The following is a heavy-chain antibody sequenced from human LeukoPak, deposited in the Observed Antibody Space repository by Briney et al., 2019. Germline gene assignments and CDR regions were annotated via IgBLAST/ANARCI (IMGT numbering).Heavy chain of an antibody. Sequence: GGSLRLSCAASGFTFSSYGMHWVRQAPGKGLEWVAFIRYDGSNKYYADSVKGRFTISRDNSKNTLYLQMNSLRAEDTAVYYCARTPYYYDSSGYYVDYWGQGTLVTVSS. CDR1: GFTFSSYG. CDR2: IRYDGSNK. V-gene: IGHV3-30*02. D-gene: IGHD3-22*01. CDR3: ARTPYYYDSSGYYVDY. J-gene: IGHJ4*02.